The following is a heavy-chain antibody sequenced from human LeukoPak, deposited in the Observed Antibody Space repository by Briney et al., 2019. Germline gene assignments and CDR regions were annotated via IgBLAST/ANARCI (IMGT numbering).Heavy chain of an antibody. V-gene: IGHV4-34*01. CDR2: INHSGST. Sequence: KPSETLSLTCAVYGGSFSSYYWSWIRQPPGKGLEWIRQINHSGSTNYNPSLKSRVTISVDTSKNQFSLKLSSVTAADTAVYYCARSSIYYDSSGYRIWGQGTLDTVS. J-gene: IGHJ4*02. CDR3: ARSSIYYDSSGYRI. D-gene: IGHD3-22*01. CDR1: GGSFSSYY.